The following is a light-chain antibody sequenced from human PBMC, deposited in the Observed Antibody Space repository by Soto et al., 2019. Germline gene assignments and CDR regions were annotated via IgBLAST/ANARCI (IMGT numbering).Light chain of an antibody. CDR1: SGHSSYI. CDR2: LEGRGSY. Sequence: QPVLTQSSSASASLGSSVKLTCTLSSGHSSYIIAWHQQQSGKAPRYLMILEGRGSYNKGSGVPDRFSGSSSGADRYLTISNLQFEDEADYYSETWDSHVWVFGGGTKLSVL. J-gene: IGLJ3*02. CDR3: ETWDSHVWV. V-gene: IGLV4-60*02.